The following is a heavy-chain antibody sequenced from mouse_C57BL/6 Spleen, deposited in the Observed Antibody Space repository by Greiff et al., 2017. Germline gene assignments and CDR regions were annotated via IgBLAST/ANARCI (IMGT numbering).Heavy chain of an antibody. V-gene: IGHV1-22*01. D-gene: IGHD2-5*01. Sequence: EVQLQQSGPELVKPGASVKMSCKASGYTFTDYNMHWVKQSHGKSLEWIGYINPNNGGTSYNQKFKGKATLTVNKSSSTAYMELSSLTSEDSAADDCAGEGAYYSNYYFDYWGQGTTLTVSS. CDR3: AGEGAYYSNYYFDY. CDR2: INPNNGGT. J-gene: IGHJ2*01. CDR1: GYTFTDYN.